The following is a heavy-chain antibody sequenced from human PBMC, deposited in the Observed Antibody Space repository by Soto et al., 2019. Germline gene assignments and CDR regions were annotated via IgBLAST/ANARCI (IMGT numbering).Heavy chain of an antibody. CDR2: INPNGGDK. CDR3: TRHLAPPSRRAFDI. D-gene: IGHD6-13*01. Sequence: ASVKVSCKASGYTFTAYYVHWLRQSPGQGLEWMGWINPNGGDKNYAQKFQDRVTMTSDTSISTAYMELSSLRSDDTAIYFCTRHLAPPSRRAFDIWGQGTWVTVSS. CDR1: GYTFTAYY. V-gene: IGHV1-2*02. J-gene: IGHJ3*02.